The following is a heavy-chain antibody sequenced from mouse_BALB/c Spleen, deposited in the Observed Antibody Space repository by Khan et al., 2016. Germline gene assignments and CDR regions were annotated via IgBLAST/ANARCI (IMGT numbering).Heavy chain of an antibody. J-gene: IGHJ3*01. Sequence: EVQLLQPGGGLVQPGGSLKLSCAASGYAFSRYWMCWVRQAPGQGLEWIGEINPNSSTINYTPSLKAKSIISIDNATNTLYLQIGKVRSEDTALYYCARLGNYDWFAYWGQGTLVTVSA. V-gene: IGHV4-1*02. CDR2: INPNSSTI. CDR1: GYAFSRYW. D-gene: IGHD2-1*01. CDR3: ARLGNYDWFAY.